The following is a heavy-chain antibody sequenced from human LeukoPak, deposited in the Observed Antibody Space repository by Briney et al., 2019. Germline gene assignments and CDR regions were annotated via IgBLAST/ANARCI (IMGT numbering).Heavy chain of an antibody. CDR3: ARSAYDYVWGSYRYYYYMDV. J-gene: IGHJ6*03. Sequence: PGGSLRLSCAASGFTFSSYAMSWVRQAPGKGLEWVSYISSSGSTIYYADSVKGRFTISRDNAKNSLYLQMNSLRAEDTAVYYCARSAYDYVWGSYRYYYYMDVWGKGTTVTVSS. CDR2: ISSSGSTI. CDR1: GFTFSSYA. V-gene: IGHV3-48*04. D-gene: IGHD3-16*02.